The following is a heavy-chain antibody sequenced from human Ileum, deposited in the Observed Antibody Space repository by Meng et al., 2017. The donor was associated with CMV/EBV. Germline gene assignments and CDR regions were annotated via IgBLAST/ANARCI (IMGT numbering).Heavy chain of an antibody. CDR3: ARDAYSSGYYDLSWFDP. V-gene: IGHV4-38-2*02. D-gene: IGHD3-22*01. CDR2: IYHSGST. CDR1: GYSISSGYY. J-gene: IGHJ5*02. Sequence: GSLRLSCTVPGYSISSGYYWGWIRQAPGKGLEWLGSIYHSGSTYYNPSLKSRVTMSADTSKNQFSLKLSSVTAADTAMYYCARDAYSSGYYDLSWFDPWGQGTLVTVSS.